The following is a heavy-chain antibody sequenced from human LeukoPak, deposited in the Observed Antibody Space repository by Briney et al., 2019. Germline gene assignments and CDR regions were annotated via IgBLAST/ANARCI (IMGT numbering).Heavy chain of an antibody. CDR2: INAGAGGT. V-gene: IGHV1-3*01. D-gene: IGHD5-18*01. CDR3: ARERTAMVFDP. J-gene: IGHJ5*02. Sequence: ASVKVSCKASGYTFTSYGISWVRQAPGQGLEWMGWINAGAGGTKYSQKFQGRVSITRDTSASTVYLEVSSLKFEDTAVYYCARERTAMVFDPWGQGTLVTVSS. CDR1: GYTFTSYG.